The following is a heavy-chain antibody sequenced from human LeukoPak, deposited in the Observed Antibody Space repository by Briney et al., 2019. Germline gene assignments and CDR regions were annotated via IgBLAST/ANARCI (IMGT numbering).Heavy chain of an antibody. CDR2: ISASGGST. CDR3: AKGRDDYVWGSYRLFDY. Sequence: GGSLRLSCAASGFSFSDYAISWVRQAPGKGLEWVSGISASGGSTYYADSVKGRFTISRDISKNTLNLQMNSLRAEDTAVYYCAKGRDDYVWGSYRLFDYWGQGTLVTVSS. D-gene: IGHD3-16*02. J-gene: IGHJ4*02. CDR1: GFSFSDYA. V-gene: IGHV3-23*01.